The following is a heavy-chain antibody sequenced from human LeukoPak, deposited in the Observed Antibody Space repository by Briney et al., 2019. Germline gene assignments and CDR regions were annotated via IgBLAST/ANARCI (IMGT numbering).Heavy chain of an antibody. J-gene: IGHJ4*02. Sequence: SGPALVKHTQTLTLTCTFSGFSLSTSGMRVSWIRQPPGKALEWLARIDWDDDKFYSTSLKTRLTISKDTSKNQVVLTMTNMDPVDTAMYYCARIQGNGDYDYWGQGTLVTVSS. D-gene: IGHD4-17*01. CDR3: ARIQGNGDYDY. CDR2: IDWDDDK. CDR1: GFSLSTSGMR. V-gene: IGHV2-70*04.